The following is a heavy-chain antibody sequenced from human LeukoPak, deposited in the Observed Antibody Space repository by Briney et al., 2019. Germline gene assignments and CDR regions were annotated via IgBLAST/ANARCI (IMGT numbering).Heavy chain of an antibody. J-gene: IGHJ3*02. V-gene: IGHV3-66*01. CDR2: IYSCGST. D-gene: IGHD2-21*02. CDR1: GFTHSNNY. CDR3: ARGGGAYGSGDCFRAFDI. Sequence: GGSLRLSSAISGFTHSNNYMSWVSHPPRKGLEWVSDIYSCGSTLYAESVKGRFTISRDTSKNTLYLQMNSLRAEDTAVYYCARGGGAYGSGDCFRAFDIWGQGTMVTVSP.